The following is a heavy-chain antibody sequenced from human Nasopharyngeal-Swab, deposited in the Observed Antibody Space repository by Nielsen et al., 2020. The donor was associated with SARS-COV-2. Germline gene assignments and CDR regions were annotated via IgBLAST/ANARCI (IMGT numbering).Heavy chain of an antibody. V-gene: IGHV3-74*01. CDR2: INSDGSST. D-gene: IGHD4-17*01. J-gene: IGHJ4*02. CDR1: GFTFSSYW. CDR3: ARGGLRGGFDY. Sequence: GESLKTSCAASGFTFSSYWMHWVRQAPGKGLVWVSRINSDGSSTSYADSVKGRFTISRDNAKNTLYLQMNSLRAEDTAVYYCARGGLRGGFDYWGQGTLGTVSS.